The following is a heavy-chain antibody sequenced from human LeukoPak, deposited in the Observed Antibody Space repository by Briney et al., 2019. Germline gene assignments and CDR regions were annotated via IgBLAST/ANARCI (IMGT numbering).Heavy chain of an antibody. V-gene: IGHV1-69*04. Sequence: SVKVSCKASGGTFSSYAISWVRQAPGQGLEWMGRIIPILGIANYAQKSQGRVTITADKSTSTAYMELSSLRSKDTAVYYCARGNPANYYSSCYAFDIWGQGTMVTVSS. J-gene: IGHJ3*02. CDR2: IIPILGIA. CDR1: GGTFSSYA. D-gene: IGHD6-13*01. CDR3: ARGNPANYYSSCYAFDI.